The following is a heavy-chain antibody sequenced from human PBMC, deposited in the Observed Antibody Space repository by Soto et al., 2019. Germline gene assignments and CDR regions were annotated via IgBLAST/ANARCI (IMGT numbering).Heavy chain of an antibody. CDR2: MNPNSGNT. CDR3: ASVVVVAAKRIDY. V-gene: IGHV1-8*01. CDR1: GYTFTSYD. D-gene: IGHD2-15*01. Sequence: GASVKVSCKASGYTFTSYDINWVRQATGQGLEWMGWMNPNSGNTGYAQKFQGRVTITRNTSISTAYMELSSLRSEDTAVYYCASVVVVAAKRIDYWGQGTLVTVSS. J-gene: IGHJ4*02.